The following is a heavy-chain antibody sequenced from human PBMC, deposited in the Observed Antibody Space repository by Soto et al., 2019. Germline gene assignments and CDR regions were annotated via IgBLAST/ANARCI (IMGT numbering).Heavy chain of an antibody. CDR1: GFTFSSYA. CDR3: AKSRRWLQFNFDY. J-gene: IGHJ4*02. V-gene: IGHV3-23*01. D-gene: IGHD5-12*01. CDR2: ISGSGGST. Sequence: LRLSCAASGFTFSSYAMSWVRQAPGKGLEWVSAISGSGGSTYYADSVKGRFTISRDNSKNTLYLQMNSLRAEDTAVYYCAKSRRWLQFNFDYWGQGTLVTVSS.